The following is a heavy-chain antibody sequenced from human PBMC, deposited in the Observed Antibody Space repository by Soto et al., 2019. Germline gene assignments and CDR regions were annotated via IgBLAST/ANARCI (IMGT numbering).Heavy chain of an antibody. CDR3: AREPIAARDPYALDI. CDR1: GYTFSNYY. Sequence: QVQVVQSGPEVKKPGASVKVSCKASGYTFSNYYMHWVRQAPGQGLEWVGLINPGTGATTYAQKFHDRVTMTRDTSTSTVYMELRSLTSDDTAMFYCAREPIAARDPYALDIWGQGTMVVVSS. J-gene: IGHJ3*02. CDR2: INPGTGAT. V-gene: IGHV1-46*01. D-gene: IGHD6-6*01.